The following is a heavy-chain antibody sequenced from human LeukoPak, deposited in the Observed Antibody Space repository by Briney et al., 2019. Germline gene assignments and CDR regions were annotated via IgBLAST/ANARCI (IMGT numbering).Heavy chain of an antibody. CDR2: MNPNSGNT. CDR1: GYTFTSYD. Sequence: ASVKVSCKASGYTFTSYDINWVRQASGQGLEWMGWMNPNSGNTGYAQKFQGRVTMTRNTSISTAYMELSSLRSEDTAVYYCARKHYGDYEEFDYWGQGTLVTVSS. V-gene: IGHV1-8*01. CDR3: ARKHYGDYEEFDY. D-gene: IGHD4-17*01. J-gene: IGHJ4*02.